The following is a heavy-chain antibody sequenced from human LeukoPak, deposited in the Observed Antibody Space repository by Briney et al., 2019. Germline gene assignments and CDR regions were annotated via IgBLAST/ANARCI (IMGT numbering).Heavy chain of an antibody. CDR3: ARGLPLRSKGGYGSGSYYNGLYYYYMDV. CDR1: VFTFSSYS. CDR2: ISSSSSTI. Sequence: GGSLRLSCAASVFTFSSYSMNWVRQAPGKGLEWVSYISSSSSTIYYADSVKGRFTISRDNAKNSLYLQMNSLRAEDTAVYYCARGLPLRSKGGYGSGSYYNGLYYYYMDVWGKGTTVTVSS. J-gene: IGHJ6*03. V-gene: IGHV3-48*01. D-gene: IGHD3-10*01.